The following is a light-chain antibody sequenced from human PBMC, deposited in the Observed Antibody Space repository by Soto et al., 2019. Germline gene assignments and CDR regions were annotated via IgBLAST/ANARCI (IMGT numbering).Light chain of an antibody. J-gene: IGKJ1*01. CDR1: QGISSY. Sequence: AIWMTQSPSLPSAPTGGSVTSSCRMNQGISSYLAWYQQKPGKAPELLIYAASTLQSGVPSRFSGSGSGIEFTLTISSLQREDFATYYCQQSYVTPWTFGQGTKVDIK. CDR3: QQSYVTPWT. CDR2: AAS. V-gene: IGKV1D-8*02.